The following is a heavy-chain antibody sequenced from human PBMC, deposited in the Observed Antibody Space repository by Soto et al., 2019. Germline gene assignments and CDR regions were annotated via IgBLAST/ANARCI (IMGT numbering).Heavy chain of an antibody. CDR1: GYTFTNSY. CDR3: ARNLAAGDY. J-gene: IGHJ4*02. Sequence: QVQLVQSGAEVKKPGASVKGSCKASGYTFTNSYIHWVRQPPGQGLEWMALLNPNGGSTNYAQNFQGRVTVTRDTSTSTVYMELTSLTSEDTAVYYCARNLAAGDYWGQGTLVTVSS. D-gene: IGHD6-13*01. CDR2: LNPNGGST. V-gene: IGHV1-46*01.